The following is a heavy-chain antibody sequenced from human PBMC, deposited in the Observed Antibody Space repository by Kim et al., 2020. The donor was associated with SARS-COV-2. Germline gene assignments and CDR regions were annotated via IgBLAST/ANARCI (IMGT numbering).Heavy chain of an antibody. Sequence: ASVKVSCKASGYTFTSYAMNWVRQAPGQGLEWMGWINTNTGNPTYAQGFTGRFVFSLDTSVSTAYLQISSLKAEDTAVYYCASPLDSSSWYGTKNYYYYGMDVWGQGTTVTVSS. CDR3: ASPLDSSSWYGTKNYYYYGMDV. J-gene: IGHJ6*02. D-gene: IGHD6-13*01. CDR1: GYTFTSYA. CDR2: INTNTGNP. V-gene: IGHV7-4-1*02.